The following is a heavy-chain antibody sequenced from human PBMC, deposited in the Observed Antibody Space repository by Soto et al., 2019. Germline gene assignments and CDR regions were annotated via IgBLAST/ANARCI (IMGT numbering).Heavy chain of an antibody. V-gene: IGHV4-39*01. Sequence: SETLSLTCTVSGGSISSSSYYWGWIRQPPGKGLEWIGSIYYSGSTYYNPSLKGRVTISVGTSKNQFSLKLSSVTAADTAVYYCARGYCSGGSCYRYWGQGSQVTVSS. CDR2: IYYSGST. J-gene: IGHJ4*02. CDR1: GGSISSSSYY. CDR3: ARGYCSGGSCYRY. D-gene: IGHD2-15*01.